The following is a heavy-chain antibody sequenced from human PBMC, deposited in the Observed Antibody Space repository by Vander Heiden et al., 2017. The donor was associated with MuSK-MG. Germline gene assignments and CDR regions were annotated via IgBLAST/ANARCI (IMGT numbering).Heavy chain of an antibody. CDR3: ARASWNYGIDY. CDR1: GYSINSGYY. V-gene: IGHV4-38-2*01. D-gene: IGHD1-7*01. J-gene: IGHJ4*02. CDR2: IYHGGDT. Sequence: AVSGYSINSGYYWGWIRQSPGKGLEWIGSIYHGGDTVYNPSLKSRISMSMDTSKNQFSLNLMSVTAADTAVYYCARASWNYGIDYWGQGSLVTVS.